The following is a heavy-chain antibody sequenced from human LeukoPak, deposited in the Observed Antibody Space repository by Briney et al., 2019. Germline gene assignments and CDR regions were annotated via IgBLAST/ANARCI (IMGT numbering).Heavy chain of an antibody. V-gene: IGHV3-53*01. J-gene: IGHJ4*02. D-gene: IGHD5-24*01. CDR2: IHSDGAT. CDR3: AKSLGVGGYTRYKGFDQ. Sequence: GGSLRLSCAASGFTVSSNYMSWVRQAPGKGLEWVSVIHSDGATHYADAVKGRFTISRDNSKNTLHLQMNSLRAEDTAVYYCAKSLGVGGYTRYKGFDQWGQGTLVTVSS. CDR1: GFTVSSNY.